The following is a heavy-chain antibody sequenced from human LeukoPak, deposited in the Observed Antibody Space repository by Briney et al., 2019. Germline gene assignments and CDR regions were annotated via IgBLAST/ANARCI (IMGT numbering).Heavy chain of an antibody. D-gene: IGHD2-2*01. V-gene: IGHV4-59*01. CDR3: ARGADCSSTSCYGHWFDP. CDR1: GASISNYY. CDR2: TYYNGRT. Sequence: SETLSLTCSVSGASISNYYWICIRQPPGKGLEWFGYTYYNGRTNHNPSLKSRVTISLDTSKNQFSLKLSSVTAADTAVYYCARGADCSSTSCYGHWFDPWGQGTLVTVSS. J-gene: IGHJ5*02.